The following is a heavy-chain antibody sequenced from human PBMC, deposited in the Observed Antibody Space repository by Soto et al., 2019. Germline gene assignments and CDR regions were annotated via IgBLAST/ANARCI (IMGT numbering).Heavy chain of an antibody. J-gene: IGHJ6*02. D-gene: IGHD2-2*01. CDR3: AKGQHCSSTSCYFYYYGMDA. V-gene: IGHV3-30*18. Sequence: GGSLRLSCAASGFTFSSYGMHWVRQAPGKGLEWVAVISYDGSNKYYADSVKGRFTISRDNSKNTLYLQMNSLRAEDTAVYYCAKGQHCSSTSCYFYYYGMDAWGQGTTVTVSS. CDR2: ISYDGSNK. CDR1: GFTFSSYG.